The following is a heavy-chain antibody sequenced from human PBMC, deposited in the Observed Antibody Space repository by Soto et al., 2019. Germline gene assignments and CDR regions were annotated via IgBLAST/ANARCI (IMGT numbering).Heavy chain of an antibody. D-gene: IGHD3-10*02. CDR3: AGAVSDFDVRRYRTSYFDQ. Sequence: SETLSLTCTVSGASVSTGVYYWNWIRQHPGKGLEWIGYIDNSGSTYYSPSLTGRVDISVDTSKNEFSLNLQALTAADTAFYYCAGAVSDFDVRRYRTSYFDQWGQGILVTVSS. J-gene: IGHJ4*02. CDR2: IDNSGST. CDR1: GASVSTGVYY. V-gene: IGHV4-31*03.